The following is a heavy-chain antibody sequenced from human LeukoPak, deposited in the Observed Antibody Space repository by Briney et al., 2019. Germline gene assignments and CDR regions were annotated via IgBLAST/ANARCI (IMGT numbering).Heavy chain of an antibody. D-gene: IGHD3-10*01. CDR3: ARDLYYYGSGSYYTPDYYYYGMDV. Sequence: PGGSLRLSCAASGFTFSSYAMHWVRQAPGKGLEWVAVISYDGSNKYYADSVKGRFTISRDNSKNTLYLQMNSLRAEDTAVYCCARDLYYYGSGSYYTPDYYYYGMDVWGQGTTVTVSS. CDR1: GFTFSSYA. V-gene: IGHV3-30*04. J-gene: IGHJ6*02. CDR2: ISYDGSNK.